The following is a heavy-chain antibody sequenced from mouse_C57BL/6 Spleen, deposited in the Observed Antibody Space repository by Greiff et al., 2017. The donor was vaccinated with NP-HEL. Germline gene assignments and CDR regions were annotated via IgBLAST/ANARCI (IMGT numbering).Heavy chain of an antibody. CDR1: GYAFSSSW. J-gene: IGHJ2*01. V-gene: IGHV1-82*01. CDR3: ARWIEAGTLDY. D-gene: IGHD4-1*01. Sequence: QVQLQQSGPELVKPGASVKISCKASGYAFSSSWMNWVKQRPGKGLEWIGRIYPGDGDTNYNGKFKGKATLTADKASSTAYMQLSSLTSEDSAVYFCARWIEAGTLDYWGQGTTLTVSA. CDR2: IYPGDGDT.